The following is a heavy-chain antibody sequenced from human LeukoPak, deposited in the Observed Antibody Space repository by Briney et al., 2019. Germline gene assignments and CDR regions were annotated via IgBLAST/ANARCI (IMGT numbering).Heavy chain of an antibody. Sequence: PSETLSLTCTVSGGSFISGSYSWNWVRQPAGKGLEWIGRIYTSGSTNYNPSLKSRVTISVDTSKTQFSLKLSSVTAAATAVYYCARVTLYSSTWYFDYWGQGTLVTVSS. D-gene: IGHD6-13*01. V-gene: IGHV4-61*02. CDR3: ARVTLYSSTWYFDY. CDR2: IYTSGST. CDR1: GGSFISGSYS. J-gene: IGHJ4*02.